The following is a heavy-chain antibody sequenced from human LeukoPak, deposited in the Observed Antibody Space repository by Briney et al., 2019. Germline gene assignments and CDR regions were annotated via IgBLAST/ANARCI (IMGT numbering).Heavy chain of an antibody. CDR2: INHSGSP. V-gene: IGHV4-34*01. CDR1: GGSFSGYY. D-gene: IGHD3-10*01. CDR3: ARLEVLLYYYYYIDV. Sequence: LETLSLTCAVYGGSFSGYYWSWIRQPPGKGLEWIGEINHSGSPHYNPSLKSRVTISVDTSKNQCSLRLTSVTAADTAVYYCARLEVLLYYYYYIDVWDRGTTVTVSS. J-gene: IGHJ6*03.